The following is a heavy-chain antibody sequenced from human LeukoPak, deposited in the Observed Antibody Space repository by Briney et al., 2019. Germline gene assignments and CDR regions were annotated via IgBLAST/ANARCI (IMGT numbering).Heavy chain of an antibody. CDR3: ARGYYYGSGSYSPLFDP. CDR1: GSTFSSYA. V-gene: IGHV1-69*13. CDR2: IIPIYSTA. Sequence: SSVKVSCKSSGSTFSSYATSWMRHAPAQGLERMGVIIPIYSTADYSQKFQGRVTITADESTSTAYMELSSLRSEDTAVYYCARGYYYGSGSYSPLFDPWGQGTLVTVSS. J-gene: IGHJ5*02. D-gene: IGHD3-10*01.